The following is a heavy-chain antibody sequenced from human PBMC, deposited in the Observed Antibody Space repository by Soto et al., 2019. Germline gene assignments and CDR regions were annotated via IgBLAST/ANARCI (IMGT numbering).Heavy chain of an antibody. J-gene: IGHJ5*02. Sequence: SQTLSLTCAISGDSVSSNSAAWNWIRQSPSRGLEWLGRTYYRSKWYNDYAVSVKSRITINPDTSKNQFSLQLNSVTPEDTAVYYCARGSLPPQRITIFGVVTGWFDPWGQGTLVTVSS. CDR1: GDSVSSNSAA. CDR2: TYYRSKWYN. V-gene: IGHV6-1*01. CDR3: ARGSLPPQRITIFGVVTGWFDP. D-gene: IGHD3-3*01.